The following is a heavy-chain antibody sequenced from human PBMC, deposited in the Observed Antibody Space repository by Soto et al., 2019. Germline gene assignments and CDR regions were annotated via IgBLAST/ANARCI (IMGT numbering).Heavy chain of an antibody. V-gene: IGHV1-2*04. Sequence: QVQLVQSGAEVKKPGASVKVSCKASGYTFTGYYMHWVRQAPGQGLEWMGWINPNSGGTNYAQKVQGWVTMTRDTSISPAYMELSRLRSDDTAVYYCARESPYYDSSGYYSAIAFDIWGQGTMVTVSS. D-gene: IGHD3-22*01. CDR2: INPNSGGT. J-gene: IGHJ3*02. CDR1: GYTFTGYY. CDR3: ARESPYYDSSGYYSAIAFDI.